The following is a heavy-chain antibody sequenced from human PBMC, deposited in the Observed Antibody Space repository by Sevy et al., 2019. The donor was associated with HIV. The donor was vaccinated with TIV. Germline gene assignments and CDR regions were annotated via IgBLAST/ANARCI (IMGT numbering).Heavy chain of an antibody. D-gene: IGHD1-26*01. V-gene: IGHV3-74*01. CDR1: GFTFSSYW. Sequence: GGSLRLSCAASGFTFSSYWMHWVRQAPGKGLVWVSRINSDGSSTSYADSVKGRFTISRDNVKNTLYLQMNSLRAEDTAVYYCAREAWEVFGWFDPWGQGTLVTVSS. CDR2: INSDGSST. CDR3: AREAWEVFGWFDP. J-gene: IGHJ5*02.